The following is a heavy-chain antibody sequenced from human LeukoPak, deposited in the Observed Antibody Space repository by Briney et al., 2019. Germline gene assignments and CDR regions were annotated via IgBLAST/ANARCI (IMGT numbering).Heavy chain of an antibody. Sequence: GGSLRLSCAASGFTFSSYSMNWVRQAPGKGLEWVSSISSSSSYTYYADSVKGRFTISRDNAKNSLYLQMNSLRAEDTAVYYCARGGWFGDYWGQGTLVTVSS. D-gene: IGHD3-10*01. CDR2: ISSSSSYT. CDR3: ARGGWFGDY. V-gene: IGHV3-21*01. J-gene: IGHJ4*02. CDR1: GFTFSSYS.